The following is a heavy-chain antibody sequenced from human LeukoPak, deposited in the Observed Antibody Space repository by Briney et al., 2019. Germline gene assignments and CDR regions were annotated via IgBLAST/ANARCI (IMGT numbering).Heavy chain of an antibody. CDR3: ARVVRDIVVVPAAAPIYYYYYMDV. CDR2: IYYSWST. Sequence: SETLSLTCTVSGGSISSYYWSWIRQPPGKGLEWIGYIYYSWSTNYNTSLKSRVTISLDTSKNQFSLKLSSVTAADTAVYYCARVVRDIVVVPAAAPIYYYYYMDVWGKGTTVTVSS. V-gene: IGHV4-59*01. J-gene: IGHJ6*03. CDR1: GGSISSYY. D-gene: IGHD2-2*01.